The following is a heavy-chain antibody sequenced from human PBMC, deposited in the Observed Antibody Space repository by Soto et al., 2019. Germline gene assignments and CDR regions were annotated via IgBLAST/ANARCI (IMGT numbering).Heavy chain of an antibody. J-gene: IGHJ4*02. V-gene: IGHV1-18*01. CDR3: GRLGTPSAIVVFGPAGLGDFDH. CDR2: ISAYNGNT. Sequence: QVQLVQSGAEVKKPGASVKVSCKASGYTFTSYGISWVRQAPGQGLEWMGWISAYNGNTNYAQKLQGRVTMTTDTSTSTAYMELRRLRFDDTGVYFCGRLGTPSAIVVFGPAGLGDFDHWGQGTLVTVSS. CDR1: GYTFTSYG. D-gene: IGHD3-3*01.